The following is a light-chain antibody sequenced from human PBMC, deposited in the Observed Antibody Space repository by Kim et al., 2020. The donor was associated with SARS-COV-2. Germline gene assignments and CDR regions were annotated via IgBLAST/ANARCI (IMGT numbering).Light chain of an antibody. V-gene: IGKV1-5*03. CDR1: RNIGTW. CDR2: LAS. CDR3: QHYSRFPYT. Sequence: ASVGDRVTITCQASRNIGTWLAWYQQKPGRAPSLLIYLASTLESGVPSRFSGTGSGTEFSLSITSLQPDDFATYYCQHYSRFPYTFGQGTKLEIK. J-gene: IGKJ2*01.